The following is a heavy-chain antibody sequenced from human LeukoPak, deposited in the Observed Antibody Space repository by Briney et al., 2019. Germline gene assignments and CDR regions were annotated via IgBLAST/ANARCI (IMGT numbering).Heavy chain of an antibody. J-gene: IGHJ4*02. V-gene: IGHV1-2*06. CDR2: IDPNSGGT. CDR1: GFSFTGYF. CDR3: ARGPHDTAYYFDQ. Sequence: ASVKVSCKASGFSFTGYFMHRVRQAPGQGPEWMGRIDPNSGGTNYALKFQGRVTMTRDTPITTAYMDLSRLRSDDTAVYYCARGPHDTAYYFDQWGQGTLVIVSS. D-gene: IGHD5-18*01.